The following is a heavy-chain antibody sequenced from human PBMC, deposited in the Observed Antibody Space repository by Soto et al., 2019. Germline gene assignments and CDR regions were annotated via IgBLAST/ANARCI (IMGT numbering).Heavy chain of an antibody. Sequence: EVQLVESGGGLVQPGGSLRLSCAASGFTFSTYRMHWVRQAPGKGLVWVSCVNSDENTIYADSVKGRFTVSRDNAKNTVYLQMSSLRPEDTAVYYCARGLQVHQASWSIYYYHGLDVWGQGTTVTVSS. V-gene: IGHV3-74*01. J-gene: IGHJ6*02. CDR1: GFTFSTYR. D-gene: IGHD2-2*01. CDR3: ARGLQVHQASWSIYYYHGLDV. CDR2: VNSDENT.